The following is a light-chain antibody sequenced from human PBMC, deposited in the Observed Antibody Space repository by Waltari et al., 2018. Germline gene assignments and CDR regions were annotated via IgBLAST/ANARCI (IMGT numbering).Light chain of an antibody. CDR3: QQYNNWPPWT. CDR2: GAS. Sequence: NLAWYQQKPGEAPRLLIYGASTRATGIPARFSGSGSGTEFTLTISSLQSEDFAVYYCQQYNNWPPWTFGQGTKVEIK. J-gene: IGKJ1*01. CDR1: N. V-gene: IGKV3-15*01.